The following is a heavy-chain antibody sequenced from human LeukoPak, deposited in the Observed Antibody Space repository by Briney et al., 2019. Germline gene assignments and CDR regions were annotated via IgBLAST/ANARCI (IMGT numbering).Heavy chain of an antibody. CDR3: AKPYSSGWLPGF. Sequence: SGGSLRLSCAASGFTFSSYGMHWVRQAPGKGLEWVAVISYDGSNKYYADSVKGRFTISRDNSKNTLYLQMNSLRAEDTAVYYCAKPYSSGWLPGFWGQGTLVTVSS. V-gene: IGHV3-30*18. CDR1: GFTFSSYG. CDR2: ISYDGSNK. J-gene: IGHJ4*02. D-gene: IGHD6-19*01.